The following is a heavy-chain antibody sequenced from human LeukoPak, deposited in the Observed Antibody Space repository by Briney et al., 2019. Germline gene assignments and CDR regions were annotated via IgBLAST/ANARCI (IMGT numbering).Heavy chain of an antibody. J-gene: IGHJ3*02. CDR2: IGTAGDT. V-gene: IGHV3-13*01. CDR3: ARERRYCGGDCSAFDI. D-gene: IGHD2-21*01. Sequence: HPGVCLRLSCAASGFTFSSFDMHWVRQATGKGLEWVTAIGTAGDTYYPGSVKGRFTVSRENAKNSLYLQMNSLRAGDTAVYYCARERRYCGGDCSAFDIWGQGTMVTVSS. CDR1: GFTFSSFD.